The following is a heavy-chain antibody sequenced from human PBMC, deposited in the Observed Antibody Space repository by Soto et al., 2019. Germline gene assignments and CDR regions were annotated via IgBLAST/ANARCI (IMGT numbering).Heavy chain of an antibody. CDR1: GGTFSSYA. V-gene: IGHV1-69*13. J-gene: IGHJ3*02. Sequence: ASVKVSCKDSGGTFSSYAISWVRQAPGQRLERMGRIIPIFGTANYAQKFQGRVTITADESTSTAYMELSSLRSEDTAVYYCARDQGYVDTAMVTRAFDIWGQGTMVTVSS. CDR2: IIPIFGTA. CDR3: ARDQGYVDTAMVTRAFDI. D-gene: IGHD5-18*01.